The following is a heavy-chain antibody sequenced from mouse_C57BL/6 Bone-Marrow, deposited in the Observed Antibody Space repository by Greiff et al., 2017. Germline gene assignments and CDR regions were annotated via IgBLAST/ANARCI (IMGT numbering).Heavy chain of an antibody. CDR3: ARRRGFGWFAD. J-gene: IGHJ3*01. V-gene: IGHV1-81*01. Sequence: QVQLQQSGAELARPGASVKLSCKASGYTFTSYGISWVKQRTGQGLEWIGEIYPRSGTTYYNEKFKGKATLTADKSSSTAYMELRSLTSDDTAIYFCARRRGFGWFADWGKGTLVTVSA. CDR2: IYPRSGTT. CDR1: GYTFTSYG.